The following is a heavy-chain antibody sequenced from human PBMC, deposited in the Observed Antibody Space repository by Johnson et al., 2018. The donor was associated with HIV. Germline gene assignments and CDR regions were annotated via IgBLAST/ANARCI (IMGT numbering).Heavy chain of an antibody. D-gene: IGHD3-22*01. CDR1: AFTFSRYA. J-gene: IGHJ3*01. CDR3: AREDSSGYFDGFEV. Sequence: QVQLVESGGGVVQPGRSLRLSCAASAFTFSRYAMHWVRQAPGKGLEWVAFISNDGSNKYYADSVKGRFTISRDNSKNTMYLQMNSLRAEDTAVYYCAREDSSGYFDGFEVWGQGTMVTVSS. V-gene: IGHV3-30-3*01. CDR2: ISNDGSNK.